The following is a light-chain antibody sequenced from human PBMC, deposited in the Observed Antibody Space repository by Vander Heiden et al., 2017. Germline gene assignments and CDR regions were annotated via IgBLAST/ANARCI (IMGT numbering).Light chain of an antibody. CDR2: RNK. CDR3: AAWDDSLSGPRV. CDR1: SSNIGSNY. V-gene: IGLV1-47*01. J-gene: IGLJ3*02. Sequence: QSVLTQPPSASGTPGQRVTISCSGSSSNIGSNYVYWYQQLPGTAAKLLIYRNKQRPSGVPDRFSGSKSGTSASLAISGLRSEDEADYYCAAWDDSLSGPRVFGGGTKLTVL.